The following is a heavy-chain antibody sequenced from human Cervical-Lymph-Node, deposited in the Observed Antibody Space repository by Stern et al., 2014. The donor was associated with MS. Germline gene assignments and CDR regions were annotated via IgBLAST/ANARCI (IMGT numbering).Heavy chain of an antibody. CDR3: ASVPYCGADCLNWFIP. J-gene: IGHJ5*02. Sequence: QVQLQQWGAGLLKPSETLSLTCGVSGGSFSGYYWIWIRQPPGKGLEWIGEVNDSGSTNYNPSLKSRLTISVDTSKKQFSLKLSSVTAADTAVYYCASVPYCGADCLNWFIPWGQGTLVTVSS. CDR1: GGSFSGYY. V-gene: IGHV4-34*01. CDR2: VNDSGST. D-gene: IGHD2-21*02.